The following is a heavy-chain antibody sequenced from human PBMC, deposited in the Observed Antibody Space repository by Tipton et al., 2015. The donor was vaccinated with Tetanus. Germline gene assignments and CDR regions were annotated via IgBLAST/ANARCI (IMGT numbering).Heavy chain of an antibody. Sequence: LRLSCNVSGDSIRSYAYYWAWIRQPPGRGLEWIASVFSTGSAHYNPSLKSRVIISAETSKNQFSLKLNSVTAGDAAIYYCARHNRLSKWVVHWYFDVWGRGTPVTVSS. CDR2: VFSTGSA. CDR1: GDSIRSYAYY. D-gene: IGHD6-19*01. J-gene: IGHJ2*01. CDR3: ARHNRLSKWVVHWYFDV. V-gene: IGHV4-39*01.